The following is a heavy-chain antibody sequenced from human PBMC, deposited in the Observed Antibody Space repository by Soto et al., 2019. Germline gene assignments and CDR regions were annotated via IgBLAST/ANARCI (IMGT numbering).Heavy chain of an antibody. D-gene: IGHD4-17*01. V-gene: IGHV4-31*03. Sequence: PSETLSLTCTVSGGSISSGGYYWSWIRQHPGKGLEWIGYIYYSGSTYYNPSLKSRVTISVDTSKNQFSLKLSSVTAADTAVYYCARDRLEADSYYYYGMDVWGQGTTVTVSS. CDR3: ARDRLEADSYYYYGMDV. J-gene: IGHJ6*02. CDR2: IYYSGST. CDR1: GGSISSGGYY.